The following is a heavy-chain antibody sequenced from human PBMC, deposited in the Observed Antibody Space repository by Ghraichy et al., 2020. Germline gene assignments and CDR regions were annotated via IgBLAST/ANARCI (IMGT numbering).Heavy chain of an antibody. D-gene: IGHD2-15*01. V-gene: IGHV3-64*01. J-gene: IGHJ3*02. CDR2: IGSDGGVT. CDR1: GFTFSTYK. CDR3: TRQDCSGGPCHGRGAFDI. Sequence: GGSLRLSCAASGFTFSTYKMYWVRQAPGKGLEFVAGIGSDGGVTFYANSVKGRFTISRDNSKNTLYLQMGSLRVEDMAVYYCTRQDCSGGPCHGRGAFDIWGQGTMVTVSS.